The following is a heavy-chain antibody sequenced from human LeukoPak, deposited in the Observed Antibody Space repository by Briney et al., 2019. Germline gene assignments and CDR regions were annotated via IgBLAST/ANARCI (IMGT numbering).Heavy chain of an antibody. CDR1: W. CDR2: IKSKTDGGTT. D-gene: IGHD3-10*01. Sequence: WXXXVXQAPGKXLEWVGRIKSKTDGGTTDYAAPVKGRFTISRDDSKNTLYLQMNSLKTEDTAVYYCTTEHYYGSGSYNVGYWGQGTLVTASS. CDR3: TTEHYYGSGSYNVGY. V-gene: IGHV3-15*07. J-gene: IGHJ4*02.